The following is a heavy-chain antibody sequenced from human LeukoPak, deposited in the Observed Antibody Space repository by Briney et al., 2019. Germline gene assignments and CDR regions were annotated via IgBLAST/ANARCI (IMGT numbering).Heavy chain of an antibody. V-gene: IGHV3-21*01. CDR1: GFTFSSYS. D-gene: IGHD1-7*01. CDR2: ISSSSSYI. CDR3: ARDAPITGTTNY. Sequence: GGSLRLSCAASGFTFSSYSMNLVRQAPGKGLEWVSSISSSSSYIYYADSVKGRFTISRDNAKNSLYLQMNSLRAEDTAVYYCARDAPITGTTNYWGQGTLVTVSS. J-gene: IGHJ4*02.